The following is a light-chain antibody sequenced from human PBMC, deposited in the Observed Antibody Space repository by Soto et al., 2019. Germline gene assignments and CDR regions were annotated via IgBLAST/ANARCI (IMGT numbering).Light chain of an antibody. Sequence: EIVLTQSPGTLSLSPGERATLSCRASQSVSSSYLAWYQQKPGQAPRLLIYGASSRATGIPDRFSGSGSGTDFTLTISRLEPDDFAVYYCQHYRSSPWTFGQGTKVAIK. CDR3: QHYRSSPWT. V-gene: IGKV3-20*01. CDR1: QSVSSSY. CDR2: GAS. J-gene: IGKJ1*01.